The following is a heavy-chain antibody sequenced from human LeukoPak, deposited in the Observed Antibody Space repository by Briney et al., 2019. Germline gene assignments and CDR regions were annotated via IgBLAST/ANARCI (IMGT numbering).Heavy chain of an antibody. CDR3: ARGGHYYYDSSGSPWY. CDR2: INHSGSA. CDR1: GGSFSGYY. D-gene: IGHD3-22*01. J-gene: IGHJ4*02. V-gene: IGHV4-34*01. Sequence: SETLSLTCAVYGGSFSGYYWSWIRQPPGKGLEWIGEINHSGSANYNPSLKSRVTISVDTSKNQFSLKLSSVTAVDTAVYYCARGGHYYYDSSGSPWYWGQGTLVTVSS.